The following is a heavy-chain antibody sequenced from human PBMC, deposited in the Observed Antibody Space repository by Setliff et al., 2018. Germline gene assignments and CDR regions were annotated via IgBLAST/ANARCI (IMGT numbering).Heavy chain of an antibody. D-gene: IGHD6-13*01. CDR3: ASSVAAAGRLYYYYGMDV. CDR1: GFTFSSYA. V-gene: IGHV3-30-3*01. Sequence: PGGSLRLSCAASGFTFSSYAMHWVRQALGKGLEWVAVISYDGSNKYYADSVKGRFTISRDNSKNTLYLQMNRLRAEDTAVYYCASSVAAAGRLYYYYGMDVWGQGTTVTVSS. CDR2: ISYDGSNK. J-gene: IGHJ6*02.